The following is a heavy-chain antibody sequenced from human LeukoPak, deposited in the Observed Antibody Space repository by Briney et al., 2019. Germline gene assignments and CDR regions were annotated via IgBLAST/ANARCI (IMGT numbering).Heavy chain of an antibody. CDR1: GGTFSSYA. D-gene: IGHD6-13*01. CDR3: ARDPTLYGIAAAGFDY. Sequence: GASVKVSCTASGGTFSSYAISWVRQAPGQGLEWMGGIIPIFGTANYAQKFQGRVTITADESTSTAYMELSSLRSEDTAVYYCARDPTLYGIAAAGFDYWGQGTLVTVSS. J-gene: IGHJ4*02. V-gene: IGHV1-69*13. CDR2: IIPIFGTA.